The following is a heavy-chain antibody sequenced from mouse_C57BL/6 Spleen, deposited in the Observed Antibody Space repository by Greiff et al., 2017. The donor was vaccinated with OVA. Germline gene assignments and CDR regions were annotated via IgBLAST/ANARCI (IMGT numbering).Heavy chain of an antibody. V-gene: IGHV7-3*01. Sequence: EVKLVESGGGLVQPGGSLSLSCAASGFTFTDYYMSWVRQPPGKALEWLGFIRNKANGYTTEYSASVKGRFTISRDNSQSILYLQMNALRAEDSATYYCARSDSGYFDYWGQGTTLTVSS. CDR2: IRNKANGYTT. D-gene: IGHD2-13*01. CDR3: ARSDSGYFDY. J-gene: IGHJ2*01. CDR1: GFTFTDYY.